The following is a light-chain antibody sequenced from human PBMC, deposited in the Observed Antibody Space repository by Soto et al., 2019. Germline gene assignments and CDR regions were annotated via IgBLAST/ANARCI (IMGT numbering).Light chain of an antibody. CDR2: AAS. J-gene: IGKJ1*01. CDR3: QQSGDTPPWT. V-gene: IGKV1-39*01. CDR1: QSIRKY. Sequence: DIQMTQSPSSLPASVGDRVIITCRASQSIRKYLNWYQHKPGKVPTLLIYAASSLQSGVPSRFSGSGSGTEFTLTITSLQPEDFATYYCQQSGDTPPWTFGQGTKVEIK.